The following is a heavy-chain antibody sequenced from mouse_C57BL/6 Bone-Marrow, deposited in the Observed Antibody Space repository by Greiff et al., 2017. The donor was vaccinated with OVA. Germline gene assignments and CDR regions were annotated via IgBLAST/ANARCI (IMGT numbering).Heavy chain of an antibody. Sequence: QVQLQQPGAELVKPGASVKMSCKASGYTFTSYWITWVKQRPGQGLEWIGDIYPGSGSTNYNEKFKSKATLTVDTSSSTAYMQLSSLTSEDSAVYYCAGEGYPGAWFAYWGQGTLVTVSA. CDR3: AGEGYPGAWFAY. CDR2: IYPGSGST. D-gene: IGHD3-2*02. CDR1: GYTFTSYW. V-gene: IGHV1-55*01. J-gene: IGHJ3*01.